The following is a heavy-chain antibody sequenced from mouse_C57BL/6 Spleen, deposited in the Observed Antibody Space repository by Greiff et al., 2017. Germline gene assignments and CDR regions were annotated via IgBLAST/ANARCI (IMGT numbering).Heavy chain of an antibody. Sequence: QVQLQQSGAELVKPGASVKISCKASGYAFSSYWMNWVKQRPGKGLEWIGQIYPGDGDTNYNGKFKGKATLTADKSSSTAYMQLSSLTSEDSAVYFCARTAQATDWFAYWGQGTLVTVSA. CDR1: GYAFSSYW. CDR3: ARTAQATDWFAY. J-gene: IGHJ3*01. CDR2: IYPGDGDT. V-gene: IGHV1-80*01. D-gene: IGHD3-2*02.